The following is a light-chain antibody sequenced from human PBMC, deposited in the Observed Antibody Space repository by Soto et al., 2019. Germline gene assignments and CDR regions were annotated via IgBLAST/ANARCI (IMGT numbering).Light chain of an antibody. CDR3: HQYDNSPWT. Sequence: DIQMTQSPSTLSASVGDRVTITCRASQSSSSWLAWFQQKPGNSPRLLIHKASTLQSGVPSRFSGSGSGTDFTLTISRLEPEDFAVYYCHQYDNSPWTFGQGTKV. J-gene: IGKJ1*01. CDR1: QSSSSW. V-gene: IGKV1-5*03. CDR2: KAS.